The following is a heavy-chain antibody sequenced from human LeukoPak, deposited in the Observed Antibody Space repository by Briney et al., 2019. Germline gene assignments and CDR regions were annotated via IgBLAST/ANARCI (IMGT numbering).Heavy chain of an antibody. V-gene: IGHV3-23*01. CDR1: GFTFRNYG. D-gene: IGHD3-10*01. CDR2: AGGSGEST. J-gene: IGHJ6*04. CDR3: AKGTTDYGSGYGMDV. Sequence: GGSLRLSCAVSGFTFRNYGMNWVRQAPGKGLEWVSAAGGSGESTYYADSVKGRFTISRDNSKNTLFLQMNSLTAEDTAVYYCAKGTTDYGSGYGMDVWGKGTTVIVSS.